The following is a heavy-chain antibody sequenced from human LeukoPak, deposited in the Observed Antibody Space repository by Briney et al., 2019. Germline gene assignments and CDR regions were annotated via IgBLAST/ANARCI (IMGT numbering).Heavy chain of an antibody. CDR1: GYTFTSYD. D-gene: IGHD3-3*01. CDR2: MNPNSGNT. J-gene: IGHJ6*02. V-gene: IGHV1-8*01. CDR3: ARLNVLRFLEWSEKYYYYGMDV. Sequence: GASVKVSCKASGYTFTSYDINWVRQATGQGLEWMGWMNPNSGNTGYAQKFQGRVTMTRNTSISTAYMELSSLRSEDTAVYYCARLNVLRFLEWSEKYYYYGMDVWGQGTTVTVSS.